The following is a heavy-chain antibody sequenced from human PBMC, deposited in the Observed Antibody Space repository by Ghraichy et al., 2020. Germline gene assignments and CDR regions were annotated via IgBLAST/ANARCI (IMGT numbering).Heavy chain of an antibody. CDR3: AKDSLPTLTGWFDP. D-gene: IGHD4-11*01. J-gene: IGHJ5*02. CDR2: ISGSGGTM. Sequence: GGSLRLSCAASGFRFSSYAMTWVRQAPGKGLEWVSAISGSGGTMHHADSMKGRFTISRDNSKRTLYLHMNSLRPEDTAVYYCAKDSLPTLTGWFDPWGQGTLVIVSS. V-gene: IGHV3-23*01. CDR1: GFRFSSYA.